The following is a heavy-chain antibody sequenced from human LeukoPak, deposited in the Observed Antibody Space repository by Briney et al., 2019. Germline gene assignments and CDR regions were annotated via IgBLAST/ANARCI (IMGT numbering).Heavy chain of an antibody. CDR2: IYYSGST. CDR1: GASISSSSYY. Sequence: KASETLSLTCTVSGASISSSSYYWGWIRQPPGKGLEWIGSIYYSGSTYYNPSLKSRVTISVDTSKNQFSLKLSSVTAADTAVYYCAPFTTMVRGVIGFDYWGQGTLVTVSS. CDR3: APFTTMVRGVIGFDY. V-gene: IGHV4-39*01. J-gene: IGHJ4*02. D-gene: IGHD3-10*01.